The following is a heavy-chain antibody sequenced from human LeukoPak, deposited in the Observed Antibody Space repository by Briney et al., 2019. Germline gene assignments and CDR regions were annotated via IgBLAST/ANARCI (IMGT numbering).Heavy chain of an antibody. CDR1: GRSFSGYY. D-gene: IGHD6-25*01. Sequence: SETLSLTCAVYGRSFSGYYWNWIRQPPGEGLEWIGEINHSGSTNYNPSLKSRVTISLDTSKNQISLKLSSVTAADTAVYYCAQGRAAFFWGQGTLVTVSS. V-gene: IGHV4-34*01. CDR3: AQGRAAFF. CDR2: INHSGST. J-gene: IGHJ4*02.